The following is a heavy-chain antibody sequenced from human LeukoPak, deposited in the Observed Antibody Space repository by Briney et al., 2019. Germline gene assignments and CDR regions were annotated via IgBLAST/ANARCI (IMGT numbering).Heavy chain of an antibody. Sequence: GASVKVSCKASTYTFTRYGISWVRQAPGQGLEWMGWISGYNGNTNYAQKFLGRVSMTADTSTSTAYMELRSLRSDDTAVYYCARVSGWTMVREVNWFDPWGQGTLVTVSS. CDR2: ISGYNGNT. CDR3: ARVSGWTMVREVNWFDP. CDR1: TYTFTRYG. D-gene: IGHD3-10*01. J-gene: IGHJ5*02. V-gene: IGHV1-18*01.